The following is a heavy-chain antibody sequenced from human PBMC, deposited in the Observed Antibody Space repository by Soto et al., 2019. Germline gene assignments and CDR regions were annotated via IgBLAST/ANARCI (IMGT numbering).Heavy chain of an antibody. J-gene: IGHJ4*02. V-gene: IGHV1-69*01. CDR1: GGTFSSHA. D-gene: IGHD3-22*01. Sequence: QVQLVQSGAEVKKPGSSVKVSCKASGGTFSSHAISWVRQAPGQGLEWMGGIIPIFGTANYAQKFQGRVTITADESTSTAYMELSSLRSEDTAVYYCARAKGLYDSSGYYLGYFDYWGQGTLVTVSS. CDR2: IIPIFGTA. CDR3: ARAKGLYDSSGYYLGYFDY.